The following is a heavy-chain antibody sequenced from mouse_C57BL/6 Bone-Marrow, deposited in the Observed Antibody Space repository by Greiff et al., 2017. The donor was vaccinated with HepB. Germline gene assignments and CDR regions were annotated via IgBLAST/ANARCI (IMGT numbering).Heavy chain of an antibody. V-gene: IGHV5-9-1*02. CDR2: ISSGGDYI. CDR1: GFTFSSYA. J-gene: IGHJ3*01. D-gene: IGHD4-1*01. CDR3: TRDRRGLTGAY. Sequence: EVQGVASGEGLLKPGGSLKLSCAASGFTFSSYAMSWVRQTPEKRLEWVAYISSGGDYIYYADTVKGRFTISRDNARNTLYLQMSSLKSEDTAMYYCTRDRRGLTGAYWGQGTLVTVSA.